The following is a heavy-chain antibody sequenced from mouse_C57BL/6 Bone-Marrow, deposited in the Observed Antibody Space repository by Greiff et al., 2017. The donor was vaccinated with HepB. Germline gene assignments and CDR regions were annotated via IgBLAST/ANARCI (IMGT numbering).Heavy chain of an antibody. V-gene: IGHV1-19*01. J-gene: IGHJ4*01. Sequence: EVQLQQSGPVLVKPGASVKMSCKASGYTFTDYYMNWVKQSHGKSLEWIGVINPYNGGTSYNQKFKGKATLTVDKSSSTAYMELNSLTSADSAVYDCARGDYAMDYWGQGTSVTVSS. CDR2: INPYNGGT. CDR3: ARGDYAMDY. CDR1: GYTFTDYY.